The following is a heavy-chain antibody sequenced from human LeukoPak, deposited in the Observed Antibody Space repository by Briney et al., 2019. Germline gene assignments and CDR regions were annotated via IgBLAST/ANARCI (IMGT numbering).Heavy chain of an antibody. Sequence: PSETLSLTCAVYGGSFSGYYWSWIRQPPGKGLEWIGEINHSGSTNYNPSLKSRVTISVDTSKNQFSLKLSSVTAADTAVYYCARVGYSSSWYDPPDFDYWGQGTLVTVSS. D-gene: IGHD6-13*01. J-gene: IGHJ4*02. V-gene: IGHV4-34*01. CDR1: GGSFSGYY. CDR2: INHSGST. CDR3: ARVGYSSSWYDPPDFDY.